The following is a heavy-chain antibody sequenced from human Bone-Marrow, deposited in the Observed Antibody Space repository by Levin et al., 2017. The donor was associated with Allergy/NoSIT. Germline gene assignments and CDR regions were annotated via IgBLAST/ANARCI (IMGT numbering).Heavy chain of an antibody. CDR3: AKALRDYGESVEY. V-gene: IGHV3-23*01. J-gene: IGHJ4*02. CDR1: GFTFGFYA. D-gene: IGHD4-17*01. Sequence: GGSLRLSCAASGFTFGFYAMSWVRQAPGKGLEWVSTASATGGHTYYADSVKGRFTISRDNSKYTLYLQMNSLRPEDMALYYCAKALRDYGESVEYWGQGALVTVSS. CDR2: ASATGGHT.